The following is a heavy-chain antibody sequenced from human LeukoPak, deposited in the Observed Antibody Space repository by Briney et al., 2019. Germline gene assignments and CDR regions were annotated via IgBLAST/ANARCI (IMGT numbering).Heavy chain of an antibody. J-gene: IGHJ6*02. Sequence: ASVKASCKASGYTFTSYGISWVRQAPGQGLEWMGWISAYNGNTNYAQKLQGRVTMTTDTSTTTAYMELRSLRSDDTAVYYCARDRSMNYDFWSGYYTWEDYYYGMDVWGQGTTVTVSS. CDR1: GYTFTSYG. CDR3: ARDRSMNYDFWSGYYTWEDYYYGMDV. CDR2: ISAYNGNT. V-gene: IGHV1-18*01. D-gene: IGHD3-3*01.